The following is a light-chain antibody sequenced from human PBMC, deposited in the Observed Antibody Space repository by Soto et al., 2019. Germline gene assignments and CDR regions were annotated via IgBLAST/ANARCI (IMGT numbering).Light chain of an antibody. CDR3: QQYNSYSRT. V-gene: IGKV1-5*03. CDR1: QSISSW. J-gene: IGKJ1*01. CDR2: KAS. Sequence: DIQMTQSHSTLSSSVGDRVPITCRASQSISSWLAWYQQKPGKAPKLLIYKASSLESGVPSRFSGSGSGTEFTLTISSLQPDDFATYYCQQYNSYSRTFGQGTKVDIK.